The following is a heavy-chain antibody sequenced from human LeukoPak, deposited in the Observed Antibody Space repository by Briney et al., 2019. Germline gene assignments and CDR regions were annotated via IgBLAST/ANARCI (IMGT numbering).Heavy chain of an antibody. J-gene: IGHJ4*02. V-gene: IGHV3-33*06. CDR2: IWYDGSNK. CDR3: AKDGTGTTGGFDY. D-gene: IGHD1-7*01. Sequence: GRSLRLSCAASGFTFSSYGMHWVRQAPGKGLEWVPVIWYDGSNKYYADSVKGRFTISRDNSKNTLYLQMNSLRAEDTAVYYCAKDGTGTTGGFDYWGQGTLVTVSS. CDR1: GFTFSSYG.